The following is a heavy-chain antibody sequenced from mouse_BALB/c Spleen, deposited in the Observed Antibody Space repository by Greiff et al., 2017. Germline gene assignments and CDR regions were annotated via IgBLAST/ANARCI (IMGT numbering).Heavy chain of an antibody. D-gene: IGHD1-1*01. CDR3: ARERGDYYGSRGGLYAMDY. Sequence: QVQLQQSGAELAKPGASVKMSCKASGYTFTSYWMHWVKQRPGQGLEWIGYINPSTGYTEYNQKFKDKATLTADKSSSTAFMQLSSLTSEDSAVYYCARERGDYYGSRGGLYAMDYWGQGTSVTVSS. CDR1: GYTFTSYW. CDR2: INPSTGYT. J-gene: IGHJ4*01. V-gene: IGHV1-7*01.